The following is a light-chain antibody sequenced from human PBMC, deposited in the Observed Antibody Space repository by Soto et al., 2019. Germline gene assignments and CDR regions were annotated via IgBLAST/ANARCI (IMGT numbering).Light chain of an antibody. J-gene: IGKJ1*01. Sequence: IQLTQSPSSLSASVGDRVTITCRTSQNVNRYLNWYQEQPGQAPKLLIYAASILQSGVPSRFSGSGSGTDFTLAISSLQPDDFTTYYCQQSYGIPQTFGPGTKVEIK. CDR3: QQSYGIPQT. CDR2: AAS. CDR1: QNVNRY. V-gene: IGKV1-39*01.